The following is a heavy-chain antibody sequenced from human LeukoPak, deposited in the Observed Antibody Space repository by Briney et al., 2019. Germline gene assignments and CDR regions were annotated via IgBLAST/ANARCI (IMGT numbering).Heavy chain of an antibody. V-gene: IGHV4-59*12. CDR3: ARDAKYYYGSRTYFFFEY. D-gene: IGHD3-10*01. J-gene: IGHJ4*02. Sequence: SETLSLTCTVSGGSISSYYWSWIRQPPGKGLEWIGYIYYSGSTNYNPSLKSRVTISVDTSKNQFSLKLSSVTAADTAIYYCARDAKYYYGSRTYFFFEYWGQGTLLTVSS. CDR2: IYYSGST. CDR1: GGSISSYY.